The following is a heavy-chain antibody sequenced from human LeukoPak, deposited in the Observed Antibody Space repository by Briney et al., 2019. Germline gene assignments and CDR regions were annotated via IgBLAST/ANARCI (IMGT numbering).Heavy chain of an antibody. J-gene: IGHJ4*02. Sequence: GGSLRLSCAASGFTFSSYAMHWVRQAPGKGLEWVAVISYDGSNKYYADSVKGRFTISRDNSKNTLYLQMNSLRAEDTAVYYCARGFEYLDYRGQGTLVTVSS. CDR2: ISYDGSNK. CDR3: ARGFEYLDY. V-gene: IGHV3-30-3*01. CDR1: GFTFSSYA. D-gene: IGHD6-6*01.